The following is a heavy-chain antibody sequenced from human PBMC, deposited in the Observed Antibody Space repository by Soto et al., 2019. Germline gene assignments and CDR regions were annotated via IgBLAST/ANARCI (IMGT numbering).Heavy chain of an antibody. CDR3: ARDRVYWFDP. V-gene: IGHV4-59*01. J-gene: IGHJ5*02. Sequence: QVQLQESGPGRVKPSETLSLTCTVSGGSISGSYWSWIRQPPGKGLEWIGYINYSGSTNYNPSLKSRVTISVDTSKNQFSLKLSSVTAADTAVYYCARDRVYWFDPWGQGTLVTVSS. CDR1: GGSISGSY. CDR2: INYSGST.